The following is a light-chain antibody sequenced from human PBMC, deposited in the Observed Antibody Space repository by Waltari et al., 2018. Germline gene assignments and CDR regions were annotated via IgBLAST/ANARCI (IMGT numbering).Light chain of an antibody. CDR1: QRLNNR. Sequence: EIILTKSPATLSRFPGERATLSCWASQRLNNRLAWYKQKPGKAPRLLIYDASSRASGIPDRFSGSGSGTEFTLTISSLEPEDVGVYFCQQETAWSLTFGQGTKVEIK. V-gene: IGKV3D-15*01. J-gene: IGKJ1*01. CDR2: DAS. CDR3: QQETAWSLT.